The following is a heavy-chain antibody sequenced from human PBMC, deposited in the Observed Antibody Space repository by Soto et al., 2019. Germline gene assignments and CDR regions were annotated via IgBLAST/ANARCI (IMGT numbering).Heavy chain of an antibody. Sequence: QVQLVQSGAEVKKPGASVKVSCKASGYTFTSYDINWVRQATGQGLEWMGWMNPNTGNTGYAQKCQGRVTLTRNTSISTAYMELSRLRSEDTALYYCARAITGKFPKWGQGTLVTVSS. D-gene: IGHD1-20*01. CDR2: MNPNTGNT. J-gene: IGHJ1*01. V-gene: IGHV1-8*01. CDR3: ARAITGKFPK. CDR1: GYTFTSYD.